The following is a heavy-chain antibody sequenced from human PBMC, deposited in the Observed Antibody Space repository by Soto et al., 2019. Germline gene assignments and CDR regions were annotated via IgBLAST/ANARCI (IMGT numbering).Heavy chain of an antibody. D-gene: IGHD1-1*01. V-gene: IGHV4-31*03. Sequence: QVQLQESGPGLVKPSQTLSLTCTVSGGSISSGGYYWSWIRQHPGKGLEWIGYIYYSGSTYYNPSLKSRVTISVDTSKNQFSLKLSSVTAADTAVYYCARIFLRWNDAEYYYYYYMDVWGKGTTVTVSS. J-gene: IGHJ6*03. CDR1: GGSISSGGYY. CDR2: IYYSGST. CDR3: ARIFLRWNDAEYYYYYYMDV.